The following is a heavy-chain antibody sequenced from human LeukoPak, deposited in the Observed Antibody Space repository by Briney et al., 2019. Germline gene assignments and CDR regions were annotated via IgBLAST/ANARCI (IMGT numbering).Heavy chain of an antibody. V-gene: IGHV3-23*01. CDR2: ISGSGGST. CDR1: GFTFSSDA. CDR3: ARVKYDILTGYSDAFDI. Sequence: PGGSLRLSCAASGFTFSSDAMSWVRQAPGKGLEWVSAISGSGGSTYYADSVKGRFTISRDNSKNTLYLQMNSLRAEDTAVYYCARVKYDILTGYSDAFDIWGQGTMVTVSS. J-gene: IGHJ3*02. D-gene: IGHD3-9*01.